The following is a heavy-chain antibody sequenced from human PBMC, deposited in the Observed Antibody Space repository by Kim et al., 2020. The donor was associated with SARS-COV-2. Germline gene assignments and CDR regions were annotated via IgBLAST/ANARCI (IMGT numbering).Heavy chain of an antibody. CDR2: IKSKTDGGTT. CDR3: TTDAYYDFWSGYYRYEPDGDPFDY. J-gene: IGHJ4*02. V-gene: IGHV3-15*01. D-gene: IGHD3-3*01. Sequence: GGSLRLSCAASGFTFSNAWMSWVRQAPGKGLEWVGRIKSKTDGGTTDYAAPVKGRFTISRDDSKNTLYLQMNSLKTEDTAVYYCTTDAYYDFWSGYYRYEPDGDPFDYWGQGTLVTVSS. CDR1: GFTFSNAW.